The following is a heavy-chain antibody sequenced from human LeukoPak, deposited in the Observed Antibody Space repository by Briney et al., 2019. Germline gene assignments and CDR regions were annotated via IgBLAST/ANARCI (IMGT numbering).Heavy chain of an antibody. CDR3: AREDYHDSSGLNGY. CDR1: GFTFSSYS. J-gene: IGHJ4*02. V-gene: IGHV3-21*01. CDR2: ISSSSSYI. Sequence: GGSLRLSCAASGFTFSSYSMNWVRQAPGKGLEWDSSISSSSSYIYYADSVKGRFTISRDNAKNSLNLQMNSLRAEDTAVYYCAREDYHDSSGLNGYWGQGTLVTVSS. D-gene: IGHD3-22*01.